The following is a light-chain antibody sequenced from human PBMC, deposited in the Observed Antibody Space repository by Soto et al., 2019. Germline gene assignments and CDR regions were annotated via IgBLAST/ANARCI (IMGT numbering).Light chain of an antibody. CDR2: STH. J-gene: IGLJ1*01. CDR1: NSNIGTYT. Sequence: QSVLTQPPSASGTPGQRVTISCSGSNSNIGTYTVNWFRQVPGTAPSLLIFSTHQRPSGVPDRFSGSKSDTSASLAISGLQAEDEADYYCSSYAGSSNVFGTGTKLTVL. V-gene: IGLV1-44*01. CDR3: SSYAGSSNV.